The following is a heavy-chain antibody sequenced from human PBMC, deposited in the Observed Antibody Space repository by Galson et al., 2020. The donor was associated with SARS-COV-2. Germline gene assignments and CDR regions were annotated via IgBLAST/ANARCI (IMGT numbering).Heavy chain of an antibody. CDR3: ARHAPQYYDILTGLGPPDY. V-gene: IGHV5-51*01. J-gene: IGHJ4*02. CDR2: IYPGDSDT. Sequence: GESLKISCKGSGYSFTSYWIGWVRQMPGKGLEWMGIIYPGDSDTRYSPSFQGQVTISADKSISTAYLQWSSLKASDTAMYYCARHAPQYYDILTGLGPPDYWGQGTLVTVSS. D-gene: IGHD3-9*01. CDR1: GYSFTSYW.